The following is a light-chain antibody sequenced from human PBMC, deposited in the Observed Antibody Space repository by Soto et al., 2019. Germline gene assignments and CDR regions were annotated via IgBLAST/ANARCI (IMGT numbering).Light chain of an antibody. J-gene: IGKJ1*01. CDR1: QNINIY. CDR2: GAT. Sequence: DIQMTQSPSSLSASIGDRVTITCRASQNINIYLSWYQQRPGKAPKLLVYGATKLHSGVPSRFGGRGSGTDFTLTITSLQPEDFGTYYCQQSHDAPRTFGQGTRVDIK. CDR3: QQSHDAPRT. V-gene: IGKV1-39*01.